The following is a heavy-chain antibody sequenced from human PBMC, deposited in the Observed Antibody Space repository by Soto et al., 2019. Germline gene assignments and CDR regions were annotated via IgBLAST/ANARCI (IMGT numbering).Heavy chain of an antibody. J-gene: IGHJ5*02. CDR3: AAAGYYDYVWGSYRPRYNWFDP. Sequence: GASVKVSCKASGFTFTSSAVQWVRQARGQRLEWIGWIVVGSGNTNYAQKFQERVTITRDMSTSTAYMELSSLRSEDTAVYYCAAAGYYDYVWGSYRPRYNWFDPWGQGTLVTVSS. CDR2: IVVGSGNT. D-gene: IGHD3-16*02. V-gene: IGHV1-58*01. CDR1: GFTFTSSA.